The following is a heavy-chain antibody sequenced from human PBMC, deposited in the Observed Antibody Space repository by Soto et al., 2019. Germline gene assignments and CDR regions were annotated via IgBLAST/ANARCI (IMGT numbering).Heavy chain of an antibody. CDR3: AGDLEGQGRDCYNCH. Sequence: QVQLVQSGAEVKKPGSSVKVSCKASGGTFSSYAISWVRQAPGQGLEWMGGIIPIFGTATYAQKFQGRFTHTADESTTTDYMELSSLRSEDTAVYYCAGDLEGQGRDCYNCHWGQGPLLTVAS. CDR2: IIPIFGTA. CDR1: GGTFSSYA. D-gene: IGHD2-21*01. J-gene: IGHJ4*02. V-gene: IGHV1-69*12.